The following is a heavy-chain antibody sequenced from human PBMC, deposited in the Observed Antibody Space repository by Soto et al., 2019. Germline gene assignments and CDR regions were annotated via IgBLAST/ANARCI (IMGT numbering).Heavy chain of an antibody. CDR3: ARENLQMGSHWFDP. D-gene: IGHD4-4*01. CDR1: GGTFSSYT. J-gene: IGHJ5*02. Sequence: SVKVSCKASGGTFSSYTISWVRQAPGQGLEWMGGIIPIFGTANYAQKFQGRVTITADESTSTAYMELSSLRSEDTAVYYCARENLQMGSHWFDPWGQGTLVTVSS. CDR2: IIPIFGTA. V-gene: IGHV1-69*13.